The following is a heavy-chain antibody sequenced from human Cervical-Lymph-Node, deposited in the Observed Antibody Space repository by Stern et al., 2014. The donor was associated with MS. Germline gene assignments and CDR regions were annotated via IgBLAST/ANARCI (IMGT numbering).Heavy chain of an antibody. J-gene: IGHJ5*02. V-gene: IGHV1-2*04. CDR1: GYTFTGYY. CDR2: ITPNSGAP. CDR3: ARGGGPIWVYPKGNWFDP. Sequence: VQLVQSGAEVKKPGASVKVSCKASGYTFTGYYMHWVRQAPGKGLEWMGWITPNSGAPNYAQKVQGWVPLTRDPTISHAFLELSRLRSDDSAVYSWARGGGPIWVYPKGNWFDPWGQGTLVTVSS. D-gene: IGHD3-9*01.